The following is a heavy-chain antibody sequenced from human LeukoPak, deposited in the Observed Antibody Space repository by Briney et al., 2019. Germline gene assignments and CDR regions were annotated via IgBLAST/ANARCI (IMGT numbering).Heavy chain of an antibody. CDR2: IYYSGST. D-gene: IGHD1-26*01. J-gene: IGHJ4*02. V-gene: IGHV4-59*01. CDR1: GGSISSYY. CDR3: ARDDESGSYRY. Sequence: SETLSLTCAVSGGSISSYYWSWIRQPPGKGLEWIGYIYYSGSTNYNPSLKSRVTISVDTSKNQFSLKLSSVTAADTAVYYCARDDESGSYRYWGQGTLVTVSS.